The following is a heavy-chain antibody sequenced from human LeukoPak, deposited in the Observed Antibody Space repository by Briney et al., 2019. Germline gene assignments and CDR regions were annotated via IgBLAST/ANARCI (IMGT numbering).Heavy chain of an antibody. CDR3: ARVECSSTSCYSYYFDY. Sequence: PSETLSLTCTVSGGSISSYYWSWIRQPAGKGLEWIGRIYTSGSTNYNPSLKSRVTMSVDTSKNQFSLKLSSVTAADTAVYYCARVECSSTSCYSYYFDYWGQGTLVTVSS. CDR1: GGSISSYY. CDR2: IYTSGST. J-gene: IGHJ4*02. V-gene: IGHV4-4*07. D-gene: IGHD2-2*01.